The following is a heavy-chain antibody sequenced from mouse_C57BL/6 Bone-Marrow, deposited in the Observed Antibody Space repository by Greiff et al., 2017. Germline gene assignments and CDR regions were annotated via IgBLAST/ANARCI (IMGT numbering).Heavy chain of an antibody. V-gene: IGHV5-4*01. J-gene: IGHJ4*01. D-gene: IGHD1-1*01. CDR3: ARDFDYSGSSYYAMDY. Sequence: EVKLVESGGGLVKPGGSLKLSCAASGFTFSSYAMTWVRQTPEKRLEWVATISDGGSYTYYPDNVKGRFTISRANAKNNLYLQMSHLKSEDTAVYYCARDFDYSGSSYYAMDYWGQGTSVTVSS. CDR2: ISDGGSYT. CDR1: GFTFSSYA.